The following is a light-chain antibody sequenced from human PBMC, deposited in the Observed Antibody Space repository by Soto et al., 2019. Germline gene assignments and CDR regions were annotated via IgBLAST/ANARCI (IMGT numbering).Light chain of an antibody. CDR3: QKYNRAPLT. V-gene: IGKV1-27*01. CDR1: QGIGVY. Sequence: DIQMTQSPSSLSASLGDRVTITCRASQGIGVYLSWLQQKPCNAPKLLIYAASTLQSGVPSRFSGSGSGTDFTLTVSSLQPEDVATYYCQKYNRAPLTFGGGTRVEIK. J-gene: IGKJ4*01. CDR2: AAS.